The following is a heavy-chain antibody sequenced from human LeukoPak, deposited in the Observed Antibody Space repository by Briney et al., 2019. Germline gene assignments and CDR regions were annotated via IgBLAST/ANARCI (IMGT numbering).Heavy chain of an antibody. D-gene: IGHD1-26*01. CDR1: GFTFSSYW. CDR3: ATQASVGY. CDR2: INTDGSST. Sequence: PGGSLRLSCAASGFTFSSYWMQWVRQAPGKGLVWVSRINTDGSSTTYADSVKGRFTISRDNAKNTPYLQMNSLRAEDTAVYYCATQASVGYWGQGTLVTVSS. V-gene: IGHV3-74*01. J-gene: IGHJ4*02.